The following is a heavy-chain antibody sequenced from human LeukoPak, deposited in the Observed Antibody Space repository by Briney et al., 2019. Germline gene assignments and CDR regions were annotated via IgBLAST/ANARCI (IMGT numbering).Heavy chain of an antibody. D-gene: IGHD5-12*01. V-gene: IGHV1-8*01. CDR2: MNLTSGNT. J-gene: IGHJ6*03. CDR1: GYTFTSYA. CDR3: ARGYSGPSWEYYYYYMDV. Sequence: ASVQGSCKASGYTFTSYAINWVRQATGQGLEWMGWMNLTSGNTGYAQKFQGRVTMTRDTSISTAYMELSRLRSDDTAVYYCARGYSGPSWEYYYYYMDVWGKGTTVTISS.